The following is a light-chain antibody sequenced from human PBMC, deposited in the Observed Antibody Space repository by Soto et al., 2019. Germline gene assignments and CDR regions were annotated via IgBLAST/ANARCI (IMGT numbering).Light chain of an antibody. CDR2: AVS. Sequence: EIMMTQSPGTLSASPGERATLSSRAIQSFSSNLACYQQKPGQAPRLLIYAVSTRATGIPARFSGSGSGTEFTLTISSLQSEDFAVYYCQQYNKWPLTFGQGTKVEIK. CDR1: QSFSSN. J-gene: IGKJ1*01. CDR3: QQYNKWPLT. V-gene: IGKV3-15*01.